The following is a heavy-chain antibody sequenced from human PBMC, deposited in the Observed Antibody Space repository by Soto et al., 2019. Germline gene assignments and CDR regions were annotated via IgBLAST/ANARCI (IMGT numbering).Heavy chain of an antibody. CDR2: SYYSGST. V-gene: IGHV4-59*08. D-gene: IGHD4-17*01. CDR3: ARHETLHGDSEY. CDR1: GGSISSY. J-gene: IGHJ4*02. Sequence: QVQLQESGPGLVKPSETLSLTCTVSGGSISSYWSWIRQPPGKGLEWIGYSYYSGSTNYNPSLKIRVTISVYTAKNQFSLKLSSVTAADTSVYYCARHETLHGDSEYWGQGTLVTVS.